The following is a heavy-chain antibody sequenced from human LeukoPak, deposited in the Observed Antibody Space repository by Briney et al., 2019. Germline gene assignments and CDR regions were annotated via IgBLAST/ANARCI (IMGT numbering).Heavy chain of an antibody. CDR3: ARGMYYYDSSGYYYRGYFDY. V-gene: IGHV4-39*07. CDR1: GGSISSSSYY. CDR2: IYYSGST. D-gene: IGHD3-22*01. J-gene: IGHJ4*02. Sequence: SETLSLTCTVSGGSISSSSYYWGWIRQPPGKGLEWIGSIYYSGSTYYNPSLKSRVTISVDTSKNQFSLKLSSVTAADTAVYYCARGMYYYDSSGYYYRGYFDYWGQGTLVTVSS.